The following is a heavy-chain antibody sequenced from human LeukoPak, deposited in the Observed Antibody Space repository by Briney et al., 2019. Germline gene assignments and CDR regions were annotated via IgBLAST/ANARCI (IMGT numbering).Heavy chain of an antibody. CDR3: ARDYSSSWYPFDY. D-gene: IGHD6-13*01. CDR2: ISGSSSTI. CDR1: GFTFSSYS. Sequence: GGSLRLSCAASGFTFSSYSMNWVRQAPGKGLEWISYISGSSSTIYYADSVKGRFTISRDNAKNSLYLQMNSLRAEDAAVYYCARDYSSSWYPFDYWGQGTLVTVSS. J-gene: IGHJ4*02. V-gene: IGHV3-48*01.